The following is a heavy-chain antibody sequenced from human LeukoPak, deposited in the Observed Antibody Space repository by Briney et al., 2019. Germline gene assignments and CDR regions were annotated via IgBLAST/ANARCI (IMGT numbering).Heavy chain of an antibody. D-gene: IGHD7-27*01. V-gene: IGHV4-34*01. CDR2: INHSGST. CDR1: GGSFSGYY. Sequence: SETLSLTCAVYGGSFSGYYWSWIRQPPGKVLEWIGEINHSGSTNYNPSLKSRVTISVDTSKNQFSLKLSSVTAADTAVYYCARQNLPGNWFDPWGQGTLVTVSS. CDR3: ARQNLPGNWFDP. J-gene: IGHJ5*02.